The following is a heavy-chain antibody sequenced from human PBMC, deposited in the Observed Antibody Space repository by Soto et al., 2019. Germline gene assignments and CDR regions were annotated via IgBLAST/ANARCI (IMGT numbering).Heavy chain of an antibody. Sequence: QVQLVQSGAEVKKPGASVKVSCKASGYTFTTYAMHWVRQAPGQRFEWMGWINGGNGNTKYSEKFKDRVTISRVTSXSTXYMELSSLRSEDTAVYYCARDRPGWSSSWYSPYDYWGQGTLVTVSS. J-gene: IGHJ4*02. CDR3: ARDRPGWSSSWYSPYDY. CDR2: INGGNGNT. D-gene: IGHD6-13*01. V-gene: IGHV1-3*01. CDR1: GYTFTTYA.